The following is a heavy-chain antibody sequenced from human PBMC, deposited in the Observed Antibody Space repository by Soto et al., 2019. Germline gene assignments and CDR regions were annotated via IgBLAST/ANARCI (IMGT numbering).Heavy chain of an antibody. CDR3: ARDQVGFDY. V-gene: IGHV4-59*01. CDR2: ISDSGST. CDR1: LVSLISYY. J-gene: IGHJ4*02. Sequence: SETLSLTCTFSLVSLISYYWSCVRQPPGKGLEWIGYISDSGSTSYNPSLKSRITMSIDTSNNQFSLQLTSVTAADTAVYYCARDQVGFDYWGQGTLVTVSS.